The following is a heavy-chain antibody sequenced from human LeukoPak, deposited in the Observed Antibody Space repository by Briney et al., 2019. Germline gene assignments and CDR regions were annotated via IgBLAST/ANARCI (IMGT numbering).Heavy chain of an antibody. J-gene: IGHJ4*02. CDR2: IEQDGSEK. Sequence: GGSLRLSCAASGFTFSSYWMSWVRQAPGKGLEWVANIEQDGSEKYYVDSVKGRFTISRDNAKNSLYLQMNSLRAEDTAVYYCARRTVVPAAEYERWGQGTLVTVSS. D-gene: IGHD2-2*01. V-gene: IGHV3-7*01. CDR1: GFTFSSYW. CDR3: ARRTVVPAAEYER.